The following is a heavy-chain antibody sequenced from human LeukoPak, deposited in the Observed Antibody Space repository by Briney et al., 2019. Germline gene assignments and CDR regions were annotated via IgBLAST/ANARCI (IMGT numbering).Heavy chain of an antibody. CDR3: ARAKPSFAVYYDFWSGYNPPDAFDI. CDR2: MNPNSGNT. Sequence: ASVKVSCKASGYTFTSYGISWVRQATGQGLEWMGWMNPNSGNTGYAQKFQGRVTITGNTSISTAYMELSSLRSEDTAVYYCARAKPSFAVYYDFWSGYNPPDAFDIWGQGTMVTVSS. V-gene: IGHV1-8*03. J-gene: IGHJ3*02. D-gene: IGHD3-3*01. CDR1: GYTFTSYG.